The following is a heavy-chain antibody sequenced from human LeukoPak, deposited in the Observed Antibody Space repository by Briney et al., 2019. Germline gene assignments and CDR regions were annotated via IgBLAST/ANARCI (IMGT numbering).Heavy chain of an antibody. CDR3: ARVVSGSSWLILDAFDI. J-gene: IGHJ3*02. V-gene: IGHV3-21*01. CDR2: ISSSSSYI. D-gene: IGHD6-13*01. Sequence: GGSLRLSCAASGFTFSSYSMNWVRQAPGKGLEWVSSISSSSSYIYYADSVKGRFTISRDNANNSLYLQMNSLRAEDTAVYYCARVVSGSSWLILDAFDIWGQGTMVTVSS. CDR1: GFTFSSYS.